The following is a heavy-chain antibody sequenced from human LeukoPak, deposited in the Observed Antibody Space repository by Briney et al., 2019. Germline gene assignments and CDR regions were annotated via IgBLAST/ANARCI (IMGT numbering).Heavy chain of an antibody. Sequence: GGSLRLSCAASGFTFSSYWMSWVRQAPGKGLEWVANIKQDGSGKYYVDSVKGRFTISRDNAKNSLYLQMNSLRAEDTAVYYCARAPPGAAAAYYFDYWGQGTLVTVSS. CDR3: ARAPPGAAAAYYFDY. J-gene: IGHJ4*02. CDR2: IKQDGSGK. CDR1: GFTFSSYW. D-gene: IGHD6-13*01. V-gene: IGHV3-7*01.